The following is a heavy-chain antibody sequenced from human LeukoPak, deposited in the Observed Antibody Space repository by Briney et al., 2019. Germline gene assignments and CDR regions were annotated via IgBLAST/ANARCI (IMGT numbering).Heavy chain of an antibody. Sequence: ASVKVSCKASGYTFTCYAMHWVRQAPGQRLEWMGWINAGDGNTKYSQKFQGRVTITRDTSASTAYMELSSLRSEDTAVYYCAREGRYSSSWAYYYYYGMDVWGQGTTVTVSS. J-gene: IGHJ6*02. D-gene: IGHD6-13*01. CDR1: GYTFTCYA. CDR3: AREGRYSSSWAYYYYYGMDV. V-gene: IGHV1-3*01. CDR2: INAGDGNT.